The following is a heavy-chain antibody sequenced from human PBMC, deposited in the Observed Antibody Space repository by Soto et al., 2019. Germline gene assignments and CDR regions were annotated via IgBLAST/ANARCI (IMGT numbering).Heavy chain of an antibody. J-gene: IGHJ6*02. V-gene: IGHV3-74*01. Sequence: EVQLVESGGGLVQPGGSLRLSCAASGFTFSSYWMHWVRQAPGKGLVWVSRINSDVSSTSYADSVKGRFTISRDNAHNSLDLQMNSLRAEDRAVYYCGRGVATIEYYNYGMDVWGQGTTFTVSS. D-gene: IGHD5-12*01. CDR3: GRGVATIEYYNYGMDV. CDR2: INSDVSST. CDR1: GFTFSSYW.